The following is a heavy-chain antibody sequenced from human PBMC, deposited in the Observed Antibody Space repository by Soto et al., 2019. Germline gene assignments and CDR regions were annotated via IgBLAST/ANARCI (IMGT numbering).Heavy chain of an antibody. J-gene: IGHJ3*02. D-gene: IGHD1-26*01. V-gene: IGHV3-30-3*01. CDR2: ISYDGSNK. CDR1: GFTFSSYA. CDR3: ARDFDPNGQARSWVVAFAI. Sequence: GALRLSCAASGFTFSSYAMHWVRQAPGKGLEWVAVISYDGSNKYYADSVKGRFTISRDNSKNTLYLQMNSLRAEDTAVYYCARDFDPNGQARSWVVAFAIRGQGTMVTVSS.